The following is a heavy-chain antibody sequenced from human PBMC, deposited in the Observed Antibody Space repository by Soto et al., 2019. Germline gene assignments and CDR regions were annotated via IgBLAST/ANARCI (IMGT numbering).Heavy chain of an antibody. CDR1: GFTFGDYP. CDR2: IRSKAYGGTT. D-gene: IGHD3-22*01. CDR3: SSADYYDSSGYYAPTDDAFDI. Sequence: EVQLVESGGGLVQPGRSLRLSCTASGFTFGDYPMSWVRQAPGKGLEWVGFIRSKAYGGTTEYAASVKGRFTISRDDSKSIAYLQMNSLKTEDTAVYFCSSADYYDSSGYYAPTDDAFDIWGQGTMVTVSS. J-gene: IGHJ3*02. V-gene: IGHV3-49*04.